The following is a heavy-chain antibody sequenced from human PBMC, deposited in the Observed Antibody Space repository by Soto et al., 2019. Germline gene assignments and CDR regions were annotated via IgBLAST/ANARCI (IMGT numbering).Heavy chain of an antibody. CDR2: IRGSGGST. J-gene: IGHJ4*02. CDR3: AKAPTATFLSGPHYFDY. Sequence: EVQLLESGGGLVQPGGSLRLSCAASAFTFSNYAMNWVRQAPGEGLEWISAIRGSGGSTYYADSVTGRFTISRDNSKNPLYLQMNSLRAADTAVYYCAKAPTATFLSGPHYFDYWGQGTLVTVSS. D-gene: IGHD3-3*02. CDR1: AFTFSNYA. V-gene: IGHV3-23*01.